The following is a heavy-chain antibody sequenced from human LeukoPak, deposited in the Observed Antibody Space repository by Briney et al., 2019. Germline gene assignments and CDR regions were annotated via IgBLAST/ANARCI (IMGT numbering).Heavy chain of an antibody. CDR1: GFTVSSNY. V-gene: IGHV3-66*01. Sequence: PGGSLRLSCAASGFTVSSNYMSWVRQAPGKGLEWVSVIYSGGSTYYADSVKGRFTISRDNSKNTLYLQMNSLRAEDTAVYYCARKSSGWSPFDYWGQGTLVTVSS. CDR2: IYSGGST. D-gene: IGHD6-19*01. CDR3: ARKSSGWSPFDY. J-gene: IGHJ4*02.